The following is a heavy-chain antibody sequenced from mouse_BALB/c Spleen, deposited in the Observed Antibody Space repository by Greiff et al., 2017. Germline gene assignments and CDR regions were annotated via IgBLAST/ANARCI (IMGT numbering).Heavy chain of an antibody. Sequence: VQLQQSGAELVKPGASVKLSCKASGYTFTSYYMYWVKQRPGQGLEWIGEINPSNGGTNFNEKFKSKATLTVDKSSSTAYMQLSSLTSEDSAVYYCTTYDRYFDVWGAGTTVTVSS. CDR3: TTYDRYFDV. CDR2: INPSNGGT. V-gene: IGHV1S81*02. D-gene: IGHD2-3*01. CDR1: GYTFTSYY. J-gene: IGHJ1*01.